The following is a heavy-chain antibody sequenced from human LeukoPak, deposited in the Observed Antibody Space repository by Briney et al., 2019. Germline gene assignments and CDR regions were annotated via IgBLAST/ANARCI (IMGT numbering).Heavy chain of an antibody. CDR3: AKDLSAPAAGTGY. D-gene: IGHD6-13*01. J-gene: IGHJ4*02. CDR1: RFTFSSYG. CDR2: ISGSGGST. V-gene: IGHV3-23*01. Sequence: GGSLRLSCAASRFTFSSYGMHWVRQAPGKGLEWVSAISGSGGSTYYADSVKGRFTISRDNSKNTLYLQMNSLRAEDTAVYYCAKDLSAPAAGTGYWGQGTLVTVSS.